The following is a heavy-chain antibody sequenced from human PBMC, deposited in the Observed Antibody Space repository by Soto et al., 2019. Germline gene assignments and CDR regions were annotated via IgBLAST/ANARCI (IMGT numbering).Heavy chain of an antibody. CDR3: ARDLGGWEDY. J-gene: IGHJ4*02. V-gene: IGHV1-18*01. CDR2: ISAYNGNT. Sequence: ASVKVSCKASGYTFTSYGISWVRQAPGQGLEWIGWISAYNGNTYHAQKLQGRVTMTTDTSTSTAYMELRSLRSDDTAVYYCARDLGGWEDYWGQGTLVTVSS. D-gene: IGHD6-19*01. CDR1: GYTFTSYG.